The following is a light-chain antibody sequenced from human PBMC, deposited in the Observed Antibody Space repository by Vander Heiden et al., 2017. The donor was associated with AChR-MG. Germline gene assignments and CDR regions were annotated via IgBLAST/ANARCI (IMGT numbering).Light chain of an antibody. CDR1: SSHIGRNT. CDR2: GNY. CDR3: AAWNDSLHGPV. J-gene: IGLJ2*01. V-gene: IGLV1-44*01. Sequence: QSLLTQPPSASGTPVQRVTISSSGSSSHIGRNTVNWYQQLPGTATKLLMYGNYQRPAGVPDRFSGSKSGTSASLTISGLQAEDAADYYCAAWNDSLHGPVFGGGTKLTVV.